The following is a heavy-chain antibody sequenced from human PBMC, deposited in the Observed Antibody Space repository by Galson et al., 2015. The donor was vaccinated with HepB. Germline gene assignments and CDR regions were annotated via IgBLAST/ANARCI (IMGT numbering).Heavy chain of an antibody. J-gene: IGHJ4*02. Sequence: SLRLSCAASGFTFSTYAIHWVRQAPGKGLEWVAVNSYHGSDKYYGDSVRGRFTISRDNFKNTLSLQMSSLRAEDTAVYYCARGHEYRSSSAEIDYWGQGTLVTVSS. CDR1: GFTFSTYA. V-gene: IGHV3-30*04. CDR3: ARGHEYRSSSAEIDY. CDR2: NSYHGSDK. D-gene: IGHD6-6*01.